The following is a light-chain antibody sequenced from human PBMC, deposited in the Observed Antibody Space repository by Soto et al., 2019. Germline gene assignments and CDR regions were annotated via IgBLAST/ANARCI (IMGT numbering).Light chain of an antibody. Sequence: DIQMTQSPSTLSASVGDRVTITCRASQSISTWLAWYQQKPGKAPKLLIYKASSLRNGVPSRFSGRGSGTEFPLTICSLQPHDFASYYCQNYNGYPHPFGQGTKPQIK. CDR1: QSISTW. J-gene: IGKJ2*01. V-gene: IGKV1-5*03. CDR3: QNYNGYPHP. CDR2: KAS.